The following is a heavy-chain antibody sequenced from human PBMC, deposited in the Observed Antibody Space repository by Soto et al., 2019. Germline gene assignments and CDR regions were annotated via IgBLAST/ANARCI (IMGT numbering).Heavy chain of an antibody. CDR3: ARHTRGSEARAFAI. CDR2: IYYSGST. CDR1: GGSISSSSYY. D-gene: IGHD3-10*01. J-gene: IGHJ3*02. V-gene: IGHV4-39*01. Sequence: PSETLSLTCTVSGGSISSSSYYWGWIRQPPGKGLEWIGSIYYSGSTYYNPSLKSRVTISVDTSKNQFSLKLSSVTAADTAVYYCARHTRGSEARAFAIWGQGTMVTVSS.